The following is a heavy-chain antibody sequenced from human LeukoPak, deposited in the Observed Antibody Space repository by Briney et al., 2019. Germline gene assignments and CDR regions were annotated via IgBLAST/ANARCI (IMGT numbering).Heavy chain of an antibody. J-gene: IGHJ6*03. V-gene: IGHV6-1*01. CDR1: GDSVSSNSAA. CDR2: TYYRSKWYN. CDR3: ARDRGYYDSSGPFYYYYYMDV. D-gene: IGHD3-22*01. Sequence: SQTLSLTCAISGDSVSSNSAAWNWIRQSPSRGLEWLGRTYYRSKWYNDYAVSVKSRITINPDTSKNQFSLQLNSVTPEDTAVYYCARDRGYYDSSGPFYYYYYMDVWGKGTTVTMSS.